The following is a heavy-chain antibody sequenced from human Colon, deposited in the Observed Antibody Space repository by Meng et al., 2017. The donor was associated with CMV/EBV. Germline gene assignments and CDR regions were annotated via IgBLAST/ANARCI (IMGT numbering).Heavy chain of an antibody. CDR3: ASTGPLYGLYFCY. J-gene: IGHJ4*02. CDR2: TNEDGSDK. V-gene: IGHV3-7*01. Sequence: GESLKISCAASGSSFSNSWMIWVRRAPGKGLEWVAKTNEDGSDKYCVDSVKGRFTIFRDNAKNSVYLQMNSLRAEDTAVYYCASTGPLYGLYFCYWGQGTLVTVSS. D-gene: IGHD2-8*01. CDR1: GSSFSNSW.